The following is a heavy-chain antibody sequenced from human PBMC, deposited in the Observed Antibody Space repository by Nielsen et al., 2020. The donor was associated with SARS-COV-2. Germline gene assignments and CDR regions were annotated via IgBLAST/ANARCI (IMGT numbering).Heavy chain of an antibody. Sequence: SLKISCAASGFTFDDYAMHWVRQAPAKGLEWVAGISWNSGSIGYADSVKGRFTISRDNAKNSLYLQMNSLRAEDTALYYCAKSLPYYDFWSGYGARFYYYGMDVWGQGTTVTVSS. J-gene: IGHJ6*02. CDR3: AKSLPYYDFWSGYGARFYYYGMDV. V-gene: IGHV3-9*01. D-gene: IGHD3-3*01. CDR2: ISWNSGSI. CDR1: GFTFDDYA.